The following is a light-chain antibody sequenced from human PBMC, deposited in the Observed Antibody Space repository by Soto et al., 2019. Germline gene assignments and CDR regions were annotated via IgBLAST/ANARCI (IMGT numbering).Light chain of an antibody. CDR2: GAS. J-gene: IGKJ1*01. Sequence: EIVMTQSPATLSVSPGERATLSCRASQSVSSNLAWYQQKPGQAPRLLIYGASTRATGIPARFSGSGSGTEFTLTISSLQSEDFAVYYCQRYNNWPPWTFGHGTKVDIK. V-gene: IGKV3-15*01. CDR1: QSVSSN. CDR3: QRYNNWPPWT.